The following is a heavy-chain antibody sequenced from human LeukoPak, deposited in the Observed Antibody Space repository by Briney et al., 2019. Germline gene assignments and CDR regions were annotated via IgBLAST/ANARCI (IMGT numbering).Heavy chain of an antibody. Sequence: GGSLRLSCAASGFPFNAYWMTWVRQAPGKGLEWVANIRQDGDTKYYVDSVKGRFTISRDNAMNSLYLQMNSLRAEDTAIYYCARSLPYGTTWYGRSDFWGQGTPVTVSS. J-gene: IGHJ4*02. CDR1: GFPFNAYW. V-gene: IGHV3-7*03. CDR3: ARSLPYGTTWYGRSDF. CDR2: IRQDGDTK. D-gene: IGHD6-13*01.